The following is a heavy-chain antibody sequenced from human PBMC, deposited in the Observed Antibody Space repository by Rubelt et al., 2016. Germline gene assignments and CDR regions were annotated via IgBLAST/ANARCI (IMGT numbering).Heavy chain of an antibody. J-gene: IGHJ4*02. CDR3: ARGHSSSWYVHDY. CDR2: ISSSPTTT. Sequence: EVHLVESGGGLVQPGGSLRLSCAASGFTFSTYSMNWVRQAPGKGLEWVSYISSSPTTTPYADSVKGRFTISRDNSKNTLYVQMGSLRAEDMAVYYCARGHSSSWYVHDYWGQGTLVTVSS. CDR1: GFTFSTYS. V-gene: IGHV3-48*01. D-gene: IGHD6-13*01.